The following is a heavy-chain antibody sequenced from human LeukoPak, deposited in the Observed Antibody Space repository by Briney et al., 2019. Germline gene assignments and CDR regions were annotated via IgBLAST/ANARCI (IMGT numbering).Heavy chain of an antibody. CDR2: ITSGSSYI. D-gene: IGHD4-17*01. Sequence: GGSLRLSCAASGFTFSSYNMNWVRQAPGKGLEWVSSITSGSSYIYYADSVKGRFTISRDNAKNSLYLQMNSLRAEDTAVYYCARGVAFYGDYVPLDYWGQGTLVTVSS. CDR3: ARGVAFYGDYVPLDY. J-gene: IGHJ4*02. V-gene: IGHV3-21*01. CDR1: GFTFSSYN.